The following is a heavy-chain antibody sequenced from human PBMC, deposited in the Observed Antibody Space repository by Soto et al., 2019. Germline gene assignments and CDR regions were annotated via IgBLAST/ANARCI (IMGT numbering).Heavy chain of an antibody. Sequence: QVQLVESGGGVVQPGRSLRLSCAAFGFSFSGYGMHWVRQAPGKGLEWVAVIWADGSNQYYADSVKGRFTISRDNSKNMLYLQRSSLRAEDTAVYYCVRDRRSGYHDYWGQGTLVNVSS. CDR2: IWADGSNQ. CDR3: VRDRRSGYHDY. CDR1: GFSFSGYG. D-gene: IGHD3-22*01. J-gene: IGHJ4*02. V-gene: IGHV3-33*01.